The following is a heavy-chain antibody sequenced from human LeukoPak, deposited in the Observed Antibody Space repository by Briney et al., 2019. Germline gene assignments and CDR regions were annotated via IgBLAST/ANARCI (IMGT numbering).Heavy chain of an antibody. CDR3: ARGGDIWRSRSSGADWFDP. D-gene: IGHD2-2*01. J-gene: IGHJ5*02. Sequence: GGSLRLSCAASGFTFSSYWMHWVRQAPGKGLVWVSRIKSGGSSTNYADSVKGRFTISRDNAENTLYLQMNSLRAEDTAVYYCARGGDIWRSRSSGADWFDPWGQGTLVTVSS. CDR1: GFTFSSYW. V-gene: IGHV3-74*01. CDR2: IKSGGSST.